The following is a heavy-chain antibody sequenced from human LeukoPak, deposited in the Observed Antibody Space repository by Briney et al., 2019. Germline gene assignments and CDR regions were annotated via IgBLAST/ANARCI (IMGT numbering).Heavy chain of an antibody. CDR3: ARGYCSGGSCYSDAFDI. J-gene: IGHJ3*02. CDR1: GYSFTSYW. CDR2: IYPGDPDT. D-gene: IGHD2-15*01. V-gene: IGHV5-51*01. Sequence: GESLKISCKGSGYSFTSYWIGWVRQMPGKGLEWMGIIYPGDPDTRYSPSFQGRVAISADKSISTAYLQWSSLKASDTAMYYCARGYCSGGSCYSDAFDIWGQGTMVTVSS.